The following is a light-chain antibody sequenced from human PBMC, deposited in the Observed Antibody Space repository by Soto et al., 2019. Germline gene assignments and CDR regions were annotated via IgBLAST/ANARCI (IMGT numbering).Light chain of an antibody. J-gene: IGLJ3*02. Sequence: QSVLTQPPSVSDGPGQRGTISCSGSTSNIGKNTVNWYQQLPGEAPKLFIYYDDLLASGVSDRFSGSKSGTSASLAISGLQSEDEADYYCGAWDDSLNGGVFGGGTKLTVL. CDR2: YDD. CDR3: GAWDDSLNGGV. V-gene: IGLV1-36*01. CDR1: TSNIGKNT.